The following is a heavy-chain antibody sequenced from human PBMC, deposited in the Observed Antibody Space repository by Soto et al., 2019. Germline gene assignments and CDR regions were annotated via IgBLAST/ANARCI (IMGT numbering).Heavy chain of an antibody. D-gene: IGHD3-22*01. CDR1: GFTFTNHA. V-gene: IGHV3-23*01. CDR2: ISGSGDST. J-gene: IGHJ4*02. Sequence: PGGSLSLSCAASGFTFTNHAMSWVRQAPGKGLEWVSAISGSGDSTYYAESVKGRFTISRDNSKNTLYLQMNSLGAEDTAVYYCASRNYYESSGYYYWYYFDVWGQGTLVTVSS. CDR3: ASRNYYESSGYYYWYYFDV.